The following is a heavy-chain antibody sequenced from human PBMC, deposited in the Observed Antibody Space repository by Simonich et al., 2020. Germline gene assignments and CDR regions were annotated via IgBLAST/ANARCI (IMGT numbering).Heavy chain of an antibody. D-gene: IGHD1-26*01. J-gene: IGHJ4*02. CDR2: INPNRGGT. Sequence: QVQLVQSGAEVKKPGASVKVSCKASGYTFTGYYMHWVRQAPGQGLEWMEWINPNRGGTNYAQKFQGRVTMTRDTSISTAYMELSRLRSDDTAVYYCARDRVDSGSYYYFDYWGQGTLVTVSS. CDR1: GYTFTGYY. CDR3: ARDRVDSGSYYYFDY. V-gene: IGHV1-2*02.